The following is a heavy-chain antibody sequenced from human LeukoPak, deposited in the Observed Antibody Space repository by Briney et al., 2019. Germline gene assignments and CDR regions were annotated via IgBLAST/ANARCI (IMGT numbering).Heavy chain of an antibody. CDR1: GFTLSSYS. V-gene: IGHV3-48*04. CDR2: VTSSSSTI. CDR3: ARWLPDLNPGIAAAGDY. J-gene: IGHJ4*02. Sequence: PGGSLRLSCAASGFTLSSYSMNWVRQAPGKGLEWVSYVTSSSSTIYYADSVKGRFTISRDNAKNSLYLQMNSLRAEDTAVYYCARWLPDLNPGIAAAGDYWGQGTLVTVS. D-gene: IGHD6-13*01.